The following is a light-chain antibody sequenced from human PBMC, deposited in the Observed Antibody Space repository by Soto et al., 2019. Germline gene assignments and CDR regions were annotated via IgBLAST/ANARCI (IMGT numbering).Light chain of an antibody. V-gene: IGKV3-11*01. J-gene: IGKJ2*01. Sequence: EIVLTQSPATLSLSPGERATLSCRASQSVSSYLAWYQQKPGQAPRLLIDDASNRATDIPARFSGSGSGTDFTLTISSLEPEDFAVYYCQQRSSFGQGTKLEIK. CDR3: QQRSS. CDR1: QSVSSY. CDR2: DAS.